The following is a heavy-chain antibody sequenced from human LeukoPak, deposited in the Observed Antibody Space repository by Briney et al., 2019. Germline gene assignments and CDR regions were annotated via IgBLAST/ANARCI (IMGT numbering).Heavy chain of an antibody. CDR1: GDSISSSSSSYY. J-gene: IGHJ4*02. Sequence: SETLSLTCSVSGDSISSSSSSYYWGWIRQPPGKGLEWIGSIYYIGSTYYNPSLRTRITISLDRPKNQFSLKLSSVTAADTAVYYCARDKSLDYWGQGTLVTVSS. V-gene: IGHV4-39*07. CDR3: ARDKSLDY. CDR2: IYYIGST.